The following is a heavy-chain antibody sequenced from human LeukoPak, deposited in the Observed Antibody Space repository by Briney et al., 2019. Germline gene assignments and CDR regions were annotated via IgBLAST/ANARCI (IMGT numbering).Heavy chain of an antibody. J-gene: IGHJ4*02. CDR3: ARAINTMVRGAAYYFDY. CDR2: ISAYNGNT. Sequence: ASVNVSCKASGYTFTRYGISWVRQAPGQGLEWMGWISAYNGNTNYAQKLQGRVTMTTDTSTSTAYMELRSLRSDDTAVYYCARAINTMVRGAAYYFDYWGQGTLVTVSS. D-gene: IGHD3-10*01. CDR1: GYTFTRYG. V-gene: IGHV1-18*01.